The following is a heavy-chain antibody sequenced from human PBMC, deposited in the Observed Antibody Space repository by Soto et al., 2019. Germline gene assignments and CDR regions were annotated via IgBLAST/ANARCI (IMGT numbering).Heavy chain of an antibody. Sequence: QVHLVESGGGMVQPGRSLRLSCAASGFTFSTFALHWVRQAPGKGLEWVALISHDGSNKHYADSVKGRFTISRDNSKNTLYMQMDRLRLEAAAVYYCARDGLPDDFRSGGCWFDPWGQGTLVTVSS. CDR3: ARDGLPDDFRSGGCWFDP. D-gene: IGHD3-3*01. CDR2: ISHDGSNK. J-gene: IGHJ5*02. CDR1: GFTFSTFA. V-gene: IGHV3-30*04.